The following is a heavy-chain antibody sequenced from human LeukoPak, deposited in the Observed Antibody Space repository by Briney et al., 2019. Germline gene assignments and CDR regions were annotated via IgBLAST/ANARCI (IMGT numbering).Heavy chain of an antibody. CDR3: ARRSRGYGDYGFDY. V-gene: IGHV4-59*08. CDR1: GFTFSSYA. D-gene: IGHD4-17*01. Sequence: PGGSLRLSCAASGFTFSSYAMSWVRQAPGKGLEWIGYISYSGSTNYNPSLKSRVTMSVDTSKNQFSLRLSSVTAADTAVYYCARRSRGYGDYGFDYWGQGTLVTVSS. J-gene: IGHJ4*02. CDR2: ISYSGST.